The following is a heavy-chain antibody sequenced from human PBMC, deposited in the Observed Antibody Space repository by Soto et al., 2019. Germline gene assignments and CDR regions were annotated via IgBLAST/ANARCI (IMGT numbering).Heavy chain of an antibody. V-gene: IGHV4-34*01. CDR2: INHSGST. J-gene: IGHJ4*02. CDR1: GGSFSGYY. D-gene: IGHD3-10*01. CDR3: ATVRARRTLSADY. Sequence: PSETLSLTCAVYGGSFSGYYWSWIRQPPGKGLEWIGEINHSGSTNYNPSLKSRVTISVDTSKNQFSLKLSSVTAAVTAVYYCATVRARRTLSADYWGQGTLVTVPQ.